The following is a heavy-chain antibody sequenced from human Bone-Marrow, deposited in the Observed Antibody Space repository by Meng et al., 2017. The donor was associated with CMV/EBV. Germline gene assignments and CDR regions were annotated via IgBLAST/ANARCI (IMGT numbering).Heavy chain of an antibody. V-gene: IGHV3-11*01. J-gene: IGHJ4*02. Sequence: GESLKISCAASGFIFSDYYMSWIRQAPGKGPEWVSHISSSGTTKDYADSVKGRFTISRDNAKNSLYLQMTSLRAEDTAVYFCARFNRRGYSGYDAIDYWGQGPRVTGSS. CDR1: GFIFSDYY. CDR3: ARFNRRGYSGYDAIDY. D-gene: IGHD5-12*01. CDR2: ISSSGTTK.